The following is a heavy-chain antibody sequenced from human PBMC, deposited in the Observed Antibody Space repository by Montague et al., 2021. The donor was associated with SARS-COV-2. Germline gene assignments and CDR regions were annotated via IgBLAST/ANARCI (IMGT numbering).Heavy chain of an antibody. CDR2: IYNSGST. J-gene: IGHJ5*02. Sequence: TLSLTCTGSIGSISRGSYYWSWIRQPAGKGLDWIGRIYNSGSTNYNPSLKSRVTISMDTSKNQFSLKLTSVTAADTAVYYCARDGNSSDWNGLHWFDPWGQGTLVTVSS. CDR3: ARDGNSSDWNGLHWFDP. CDR1: IGSISRGSYY. V-gene: IGHV4-61*02. D-gene: IGHD6-25*01.